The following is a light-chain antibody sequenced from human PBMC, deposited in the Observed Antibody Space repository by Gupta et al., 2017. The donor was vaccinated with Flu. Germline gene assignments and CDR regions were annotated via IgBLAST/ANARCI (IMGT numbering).Light chain of an antibody. CDR1: SGSIASNY. Sequence: FILTPPPSVSASPGKTVTISCTRSSGSIASNYVQWYQQRPGTSPNNVIYEENTRPAGVPDRFSGSIDSSANTAAHTRDGVENEDDAEEDCQDDGVFGGGTKLTVL. CDR2: EEN. V-gene: IGLV6-57*01. CDR3: QDDGV. J-gene: IGLJ3*02.